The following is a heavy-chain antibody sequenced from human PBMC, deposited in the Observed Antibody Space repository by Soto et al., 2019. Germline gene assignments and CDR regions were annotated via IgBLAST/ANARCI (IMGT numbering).Heavy chain of an antibody. CDR1: GFTFSSYA. CDR3: ARDRNMELRPYYLDY. V-gene: IGHV3-30-3*01. Sequence: VQLVESGGGVVQPGRSLRVSCVASGFTFSSYAMTWVRRAPGKGLEWVAVISFDGSNQYYAESVRGRFTISRDTSKNTLYLQMDRLRTEDTAVYHCARDRNMELRPYYLDYWGQGTLVIVSS. D-gene: IGHD1-7*01. CDR2: ISFDGSNQ. J-gene: IGHJ4*02.